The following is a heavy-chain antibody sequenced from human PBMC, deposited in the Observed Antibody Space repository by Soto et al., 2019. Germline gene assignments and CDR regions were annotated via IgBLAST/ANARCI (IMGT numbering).Heavy chain of an antibody. Sequence: ASVKVSCKASGYTFTSYDINWVRQATGQGLEWMGWMNPNSGNTGYAQKFQGRVTMTRNTYIRTAYMELSSLRYEDTAVYYSAGTYDSSGYYYSYGMDVWGQGTTVTVSS. D-gene: IGHD3-22*01. CDR2: MNPNSGNT. CDR3: AGTYDSSGYYYSYGMDV. CDR1: GYTFTSYD. J-gene: IGHJ6*02. V-gene: IGHV1-8*01.